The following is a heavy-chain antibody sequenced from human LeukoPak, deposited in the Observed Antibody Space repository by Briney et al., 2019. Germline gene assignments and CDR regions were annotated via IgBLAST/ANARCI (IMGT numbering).Heavy chain of an antibody. Sequence: PGGSLRLSCVASGFTFSSYWMHWVRQTPGKGLVWISRINSDGRSTSYADSVKGRFTISRDNAKNSLYLQMSSLRADDTAVYYCATEGAYTTSSPPAYWGQGTRVTVSS. CDR3: ATEGAYTTSSPPAY. V-gene: IGHV3-74*01. CDR2: INSDGRST. D-gene: IGHD3-16*01. J-gene: IGHJ4*02. CDR1: GFTFSSYW.